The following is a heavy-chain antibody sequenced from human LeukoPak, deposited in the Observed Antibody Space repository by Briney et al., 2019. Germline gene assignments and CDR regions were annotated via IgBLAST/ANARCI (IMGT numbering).Heavy chain of an antibody. CDR2: IWYDGSNK. Sequence: PGGSLRLSCAVSGFTFSSYVMYWVRQAPGKGLEWVAVIWYDGSNKYYADSVKGRFTISRDNSKNTLYLQMNSLRAEDTAVYYCARDIRRLRGYSYGGFDYWGQGTLVTVSS. D-gene: IGHD5-18*01. J-gene: IGHJ4*02. CDR3: ARDIRRLRGYSYGGFDY. V-gene: IGHV3-33*07. CDR1: GFTFSSYV.